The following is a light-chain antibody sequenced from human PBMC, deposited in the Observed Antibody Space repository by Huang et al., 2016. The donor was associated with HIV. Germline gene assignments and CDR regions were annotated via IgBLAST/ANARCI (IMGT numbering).Light chain of an antibody. CDR1: QSGSSD. Sequence: EIVMTQSPATLSVSPGERATLSCRASQSGSSDLACYQRRPGQAPRLLIYGASTRATGIPARFSAGGSGTEFTLIISSLQSEDFALYFCQQYHNWPASFGQGTKLELK. CDR2: GAS. J-gene: IGKJ2*01. V-gene: IGKV3-15*01. CDR3: QQYHNWPAS.